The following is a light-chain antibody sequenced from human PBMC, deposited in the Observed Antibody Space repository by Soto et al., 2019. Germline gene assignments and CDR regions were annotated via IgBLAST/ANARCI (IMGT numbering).Light chain of an antibody. J-gene: IGKJ2*01. CDR1: QGISSE. CDR3: QQGHNRPLT. Sequence: EIAMTQSPATLSLSPGERAALSCRASQGISSELAWYQQKPGQPPRLLIYGASTRATGVPARFTGSGSGSDFTLTISGLQSEDFAVYYCQQGHNRPLTFGQGTRLEI. CDR2: GAS. V-gene: IGKV3-15*01.